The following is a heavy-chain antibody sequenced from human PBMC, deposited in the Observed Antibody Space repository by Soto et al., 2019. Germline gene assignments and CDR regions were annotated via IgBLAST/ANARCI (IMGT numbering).Heavy chain of an antibody. CDR1: GLTFSTYS. V-gene: IGHV3-30*18. D-gene: IGHD6-13*01. Sequence: QVQLVESGGGVGQPGGSLRLSCVTSGLTFSTYSMPWVLQAPGKGPEWVAVVSYEGANTHYGDSVNVRFTITSDNSKHTQYLQMNRQGVEDTAVYFCAKDLGYTSSWHGTIRYRGMDICGQATTVTVCS. J-gene: IGHJ6*02. CDR3: AKDLGYTSSWHGTIRYRGMDI. CDR2: VSYEGANT.